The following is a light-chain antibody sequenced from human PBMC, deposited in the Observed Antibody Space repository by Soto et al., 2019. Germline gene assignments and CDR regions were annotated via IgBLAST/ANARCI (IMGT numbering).Light chain of an antibody. CDR3: GTWDSSLNTAV. Sequence: QSVLTQPPSVSAAPGQKVTISCSGSSSNIGNNYVSWYQQLPGTAPKLLIYENNRRPSGIPDRFSGSKSGTSATLGITGLQTGDEADYYCGTWDSSLNTAVFGTGTQLTVL. CDR2: ENN. J-gene: IGLJ1*01. CDR1: SSNIGNNY. V-gene: IGLV1-51*02.